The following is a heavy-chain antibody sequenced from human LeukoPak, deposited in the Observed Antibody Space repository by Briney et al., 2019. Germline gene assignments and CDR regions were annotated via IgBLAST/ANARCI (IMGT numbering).Heavy chain of an antibody. CDR3: ARVSYYDSSGYNYFDY. Sequence: SETLSLTCTVSGGSISSSSYYWGWIRQPPGKGLEWIGSIYYSGSTYYNPSLKSRVTISVDTSKNQFSLKLSSVTATDTAVYYCARVSYYDSSGYNYFDYWGQGTLVTVSS. CDR2: IYYSGST. J-gene: IGHJ4*02. CDR1: GGSISSSSYY. V-gene: IGHV4-39*07. D-gene: IGHD3-22*01.